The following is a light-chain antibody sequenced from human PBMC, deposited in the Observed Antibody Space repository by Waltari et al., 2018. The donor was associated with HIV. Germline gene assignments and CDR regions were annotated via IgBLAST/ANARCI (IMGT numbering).Light chain of an antibody. CDR1: SSDVGAYNY. CDR3: GSYAGSNTLI. CDR2: EVT. Sequence: QSALTQPPSASGSPGHSVTISCAGPSSDVGAYNYVSWYQQHPGKAPKLIIYEVTKRPSGVPDRFSGSKSGNAASLTVSGLQTEDEAVYYCGSYAGSNTLIFGGGT. J-gene: IGLJ2*01. V-gene: IGLV2-8*01.